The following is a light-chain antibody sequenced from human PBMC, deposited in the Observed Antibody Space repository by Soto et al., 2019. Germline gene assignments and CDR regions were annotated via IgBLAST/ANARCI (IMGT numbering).Light chain of an antibody. Sequence: QSVLTQPASVSGSPGQSITISCTGTSSDVGSYNLVSWYQQHPGKAPKLMIYEVSKRPSGVSNRFSGSKSGNTASLTISGLQAEDEADYYCCSYAGSSPWVFGGGTQVTVL. CDR3: CSYAGSSPWV. CDR2: EVS. V-gene: IGLV2-23*02. CDR1: SSDVGSYNL. J-gene: IGLJ3*02.